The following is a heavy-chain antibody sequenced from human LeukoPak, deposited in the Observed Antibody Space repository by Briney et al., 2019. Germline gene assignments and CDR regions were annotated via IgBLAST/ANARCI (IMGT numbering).Heavy chain of an antibody. CDR2: IYYSGSA. D-gene: IGHD3-22*01. J-gene: IGHJ4*02. Sequence: PSETLSLTCTISSGSISSSAYYWGWIRQPPGKGLEWIGNIYYSGSAYYSPSLKSRVTISVDTSKNQFSLKLSSVTAADTAVYYCARQARSNYYDSSRYYSAPASIDYWGQGTLVTVSS. CDR3: ARQARSNYYDSSRYYSAPASIDY. CDR1: SGSISSSAYY. V-gene: IGHV4-39*01.